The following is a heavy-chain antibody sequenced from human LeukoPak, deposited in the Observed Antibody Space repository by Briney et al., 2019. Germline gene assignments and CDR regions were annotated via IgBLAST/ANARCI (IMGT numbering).Heavy chain of an antibody. Sequence: PSETLSLTCTVSGGSISSSSYYWGWVRQPPGKGLEWIGSIYYSGNTYYNPSLKSRVTMSVDTSKNQFSLKLSSVTAADTAVYYCARDTAMAFDYWGQGTLVTVSS. D-gene: IGHD5-18*01. CDR2: IYYSGNT. J-gene: IGHJ4*02. CDR3: ARDTAMAFDY. V-gene: IGHV4-39*07. CDR1: GGSISSSSYY.